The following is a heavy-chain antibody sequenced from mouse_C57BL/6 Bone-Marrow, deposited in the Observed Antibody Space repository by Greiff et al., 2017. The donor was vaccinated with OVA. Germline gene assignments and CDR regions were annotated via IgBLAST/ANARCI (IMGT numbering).Heavy chain of an antibody. V-gene: IGHV1-9*01. CDR1: GYTFTGYW. CDR2: ILPGSGST. D-gene: IGHD1-1*01. Sequence: VQGVESGAELMKPGASVKLSCKATGYTFTGYWIEWVKQRPGHGLEWIGEILPGSGSTNYNEKFKGKATFTADTSSNTAYMQRSSLTTEDSAIYYCERELSYGSSWAWLAYWGQGTLVTVSA. CDR3: ERELSYGSSWAWLAY. J-gene: IGHJ3*01.